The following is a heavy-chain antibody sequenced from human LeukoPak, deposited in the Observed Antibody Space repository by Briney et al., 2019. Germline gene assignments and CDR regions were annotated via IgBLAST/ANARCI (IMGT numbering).Heavy chain of an antibody. J-gene: IGHJ6*02. V-gene: IGHV3-30*02. CDR3: ARGEFLLLYYYGMDV. Sequence: PGGSLRLSCAASGFTFSSYGMHWVRQAPGKGLEWVAFIRYDGSNKYYADSVKGRFTISRDNSKNTLYLQMNSLRAEDTAVYYCARGEFLLLYYYGMDVWGQGTTVTVSS. D-gene: IGHD3-10*01. CDR1: GFTFSSYG. CDR2: IRYDGSNK.